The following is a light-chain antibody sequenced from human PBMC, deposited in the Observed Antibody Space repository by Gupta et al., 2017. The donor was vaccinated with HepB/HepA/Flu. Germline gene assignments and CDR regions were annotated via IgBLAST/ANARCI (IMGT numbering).Light chain of an antibody. CDR1: SSNIGNNY. CDR2: ENN. CDR3: GTWDSSLSSWV. Sequence: QSVLTQPPSVSAAPGQKVTISCSGSSSNIGNNYVSWYQQLPGTAPKLLIYENNKRPSGIPDRFSGSKSGTSAALGFTGLQTGDEADYYCGTWDSSLSSWVFGGGTKLTVL. J-gene: IGLJ3*02. V-gene: IGLV1-51*02.